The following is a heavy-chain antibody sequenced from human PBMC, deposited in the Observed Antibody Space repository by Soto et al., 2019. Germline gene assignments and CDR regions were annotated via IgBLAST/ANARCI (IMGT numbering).Heavy chain of an antibody. Sequence: SETLSLTCTVSGGSISSYYWSWVRQHPGKGLEWIGEIYHSGSTNYNPSLKSRVTISVDKSKNQFSLKLSSVTAADTAVYYCARVSGSYYYGMDVWGQGTTVTVSS. J-gene: IGHJ6*02. CDR3: ARVSGSYYYGMDV. V-gene: IGHV4-4*02. CDR1: GGSISSYY. D-gene: IGHD1-26*01. CDR2: IYHSGST.